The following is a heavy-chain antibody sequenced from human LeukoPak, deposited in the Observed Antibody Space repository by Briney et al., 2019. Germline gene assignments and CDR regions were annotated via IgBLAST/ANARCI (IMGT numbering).Heavy chain of an antibody. CDR3: AKWGDYDILTGYYDPDY. CDR1: GFTVTNYA. J-gene: IGHJ4*02. D-gene: IGHD3-9*01. Sequence: GASLRLSCAASGFTVTNYAMYWVRQAPGKGLEWVSAISGRDDSPYYADSVKGRFTISRDTSKNTLFLQMNSLRAEDTAVYYCAKWGDYDILTGYYDPDYWGQGTLVTVSS. CDR2: ISGRDDSP. V-gene: IGHV3-23*01.